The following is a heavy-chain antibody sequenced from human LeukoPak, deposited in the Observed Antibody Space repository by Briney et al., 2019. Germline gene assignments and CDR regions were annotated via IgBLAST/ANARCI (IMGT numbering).Heavy chain of an antibody. CDR3: ARDPPRTGSVPAYYYGMDV. V-gene: IGHV1-3*01. CDR1: GYTFTSYA. Sequence: ASVKVSWKASGYTFTSYAMHWVRQAPGQRLEWMGWINAGNGNTKYSQKFQGRVTITRDTSASTAYMELSSLRSEDTAVYYCARDPPRTGSVPAYYYGMDVWGQGTTVTVSS. D-gene: IGHD2-2*01. CDR2: INAGNGNT. J-gene: IGHJ6*02.